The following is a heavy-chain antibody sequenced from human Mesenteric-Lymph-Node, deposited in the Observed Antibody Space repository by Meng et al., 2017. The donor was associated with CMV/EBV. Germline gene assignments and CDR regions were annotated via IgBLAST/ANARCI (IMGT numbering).Heavy chain of an antibody. CDR1: GGTFSSFA. V-gene: IGHV1-69*05. CDR2: IIPGFATP. Sequence: VRVSCKASGGTFSSFAMNWVRQAPGQGLEWMGGIIPGFATPNYAQKFQDGVTITMDDSTETAYMELSRLRYEDTAVYYCARLDSSGPWGQGTLVTVSS. J-gene: IGHJ5*02. D-gene: IGHD3-22*01. CDR3: ARLDSSGP.